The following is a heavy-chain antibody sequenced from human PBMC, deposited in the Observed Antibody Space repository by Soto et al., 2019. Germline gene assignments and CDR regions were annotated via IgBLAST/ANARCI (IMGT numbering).Heavy chain of an antibody. CDR3: ARLNGYDSYFDY. CDR1: GFTFSSYG. CDR2: IWYDGSNK. Sequence: PGGSLRLSCAASGFTFSSYGMHWVRQAPGKGLEWVAVIWYDGSNKYYADSVKGRFTISRDNSKNTLYLQMNSLRAEDTAVYYCARLNGYDSYFDYWGQGTPVTVSS. D-gene: IGHD5-12*01. V-gene: IGHV3-33*01. J-gene: IGHJ4*02.